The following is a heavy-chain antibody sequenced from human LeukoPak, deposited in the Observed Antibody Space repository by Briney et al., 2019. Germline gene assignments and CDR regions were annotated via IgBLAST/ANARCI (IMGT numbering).Heavy chain of an antibody. V-gene: IGHV3-21*01. CDR3: AREYGYSSGWGGYYFDY. CDR1: GFTFSSYS. J-gene: IGHJ4*02. D-gene: IGHD6-19*01. CDR2: ISSSSSYI. Sequence: GGSLRLSCAASGFTFSSYSMNWVRQAPGKGLEWVSSISSSSSYIYYADSVKGRFTISRDNAKNSLYLQMNSLRAEDTAVYYCAREYGYSSGWGGYYFDYWGQGTLVTVSS.